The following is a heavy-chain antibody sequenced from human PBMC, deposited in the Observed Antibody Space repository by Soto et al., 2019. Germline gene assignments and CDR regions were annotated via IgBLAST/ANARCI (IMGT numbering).Heavy chain of an antibody. CDR2: LISSGLTT. CDR1: GFTFSAYA. Sequence: GGSLRLSCAASGFTFSAYAMSWVRQAPGKGLNWVSSLISSGLTTYYADSVKGRFTISRDNSKNTLYLQMNGLRADDTAIYFCAKHVASSWRYYFDHWGQGTLVTVSS. CDR3: AKHVASSWRYYFDH. V-gene: IGHV3-23*01. J-gene: IGHJ4*02. D-gene: IGHD6-13*01.